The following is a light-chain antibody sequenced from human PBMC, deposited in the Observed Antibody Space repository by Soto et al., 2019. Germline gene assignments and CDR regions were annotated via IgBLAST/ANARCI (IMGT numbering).Light chain of an antibody. Sequence: QSALTQPASVSGSPGQSITISCTGTSSDVGGYNYVSWYQQYPGKAPKVMIYEVSYRPSGVSNRFSGSKSGNTASLTISGLQAEDEADYYCSSYAVNSVTLYVFGTGTKVTVL. J-gene: IGLJ1*01. CDR1: SSDVGGYNY. V-gene: IGLV2-14*01. CDR2: EVS. CDR3: SSYAVNSVTLYV.